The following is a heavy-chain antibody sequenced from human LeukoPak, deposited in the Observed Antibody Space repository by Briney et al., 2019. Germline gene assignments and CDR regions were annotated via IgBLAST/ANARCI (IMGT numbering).Heavy chain of an antibody. Sequence: GGSLRLSCAASGFTFSSYWMHWVRQAPGKGLVWVSRINSDGSSTSYADSVKGRFTISRDNAKNTLYLQMNSLRAEDTAVYYCARDRDSSGYFTLDAFDIWGQGTMVTVSS. V-gene: IGHV3-74*01. D-gene: IGHD3-22*01. CDR1: GFTFSSYW. CDR3: ARDRDSSGYFTLDAFDI. CDR2: INSDGSST. J-gene: IGHJ3*02.